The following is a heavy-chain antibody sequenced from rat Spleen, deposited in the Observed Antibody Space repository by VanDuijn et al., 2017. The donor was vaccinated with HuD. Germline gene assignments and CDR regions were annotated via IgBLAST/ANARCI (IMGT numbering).Heavy chain of an antibody. V-gene: IGHV2-19*01. D-gene: IGHD5-1*01. CDR1: GFTFSDYN. CDR3: VSSNWH. CDR2: IQNGGST. Sequence: VQLVESGGGLVQPGRSLKLSCAASGFTFSDYNMAWVRQPPGKGLEWMGRIQNGGSTDYNSDHKSRLSISRDTSKSQVFLKMNSLQTEDTAMYFCVSSNWHWGQGVMVTVSS. J-gene: IGHJ2*01.